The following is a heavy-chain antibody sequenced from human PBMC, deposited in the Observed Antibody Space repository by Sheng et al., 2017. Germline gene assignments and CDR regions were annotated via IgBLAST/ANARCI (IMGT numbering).Heavy chain of an antibody. CDR2: VSGSGTST. V-gene: IGHV3-23*04. Sequence: EVQLVESGGGLVQPGGSLRLSCAASGFTFTNYAMSWVRQSPGKGLEWVSGVSGSGTSTDYADSVKGRFTISRDNSKNTLYLQMSSLRAEDTAVYYCAKGQRSGTYYLYFDYWGRGTLVTVSS. CDR1: GFTFTNYA. J-gene: IGHJ4*02. D-gene: IGHD3-10*01. CDR3: AKGQRSGTYYLYFDY.